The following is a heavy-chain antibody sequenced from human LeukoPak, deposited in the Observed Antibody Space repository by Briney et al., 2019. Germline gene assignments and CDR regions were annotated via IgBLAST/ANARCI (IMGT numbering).Heavy chain of an antibody. CDR3: VIMPGY. CDR1: GGSISSSSSY. Sequence: SETLSLTCTVSGGSISSSSSYRGWIRQPPGKGLEWIGSMYYSGSTYYNPSLKSRVTISVDTSKNQFSLKLSSVIAADTAVYYCVIMPGYWGQGTLVTVSS. CDR2: MYYSGST. J-gene: IGHJ4*02. D-gene: IGHD2-2*01. V-gene: IGHV4-39*01.